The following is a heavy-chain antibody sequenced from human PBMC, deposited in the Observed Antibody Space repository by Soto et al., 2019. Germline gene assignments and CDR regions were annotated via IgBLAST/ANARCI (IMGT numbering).Heavy chain of an antibody. CDR3: AREYSSGWSKD. V-gene: IGHV1-8*01. CDR2: MNPNSGNT. D-gene: IGHD6-19*01. Sequence: QVQLVQSGAEVKKPGASVKVSCKASGYTFTSYDINWVRQATGQGLEWMGWMNPNSGNTGYAQKFQGRVTMTRNTSRSAAYMQLTRLRSKDTAVYYCAREYSSGWSKDWGQGTLVTVSS. J-gene: IGHJ4*02. CDR1: GYTFTSYD.